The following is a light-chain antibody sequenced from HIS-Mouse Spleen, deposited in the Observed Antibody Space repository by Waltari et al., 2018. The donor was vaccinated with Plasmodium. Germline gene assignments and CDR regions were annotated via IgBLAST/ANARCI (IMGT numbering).Light chain of an antibody. Sequence: QSALTQPASVSGSPGQSITISCTGTSSDVGSSNLVSWYQQHPGKAPKRMIYEGSKRPSGVSNRFSGSKSGNTASLTISGLQAEDEADYYCCSYAGSSTHVVFGGGTKLTVL. CDR3: CSYAGSSTHVV. V-gene: IGLV2-23*01. J-gene: IGLJ2*01. CDR1: SSDVGSSNL. CDR2: EGS.